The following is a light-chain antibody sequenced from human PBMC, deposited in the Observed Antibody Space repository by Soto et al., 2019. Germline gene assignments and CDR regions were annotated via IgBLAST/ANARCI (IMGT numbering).Light chain of an antibody. CDR2: GAS. CDR1: QSVSSSY. CDR3: QQYGSSPFT. Sequence: ESVLTQSPGTLSMSPGERATLSCRASQSVSSSYSAWYQQKPGQAPRLLIYGASSRATGIPDRFSGSGSGTDFTLPISRLEAEDFAVYYCQQYGSSPFTFGPGTKVDIK. J-gene: IGKJ3*01. V-gene: IGKV3-20*01.